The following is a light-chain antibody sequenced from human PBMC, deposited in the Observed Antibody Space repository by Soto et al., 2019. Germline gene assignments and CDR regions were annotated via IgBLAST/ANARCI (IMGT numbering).Light chain of an antibody. V-gene: IGLV1-44*01. CDR3: AAWDDSLGGPV. Sequence: QSVLTQPPSASGTPGQRVTISCSGSRTSIGSNTVTWYQHLPGAAPKLLVYNNNQRPSGVPDRFSGCKSDTSASLAISGLQFEDEAVFYCAAWDDSLGGPVFGGGTKLTVL. CDR2: NNN. CDR1: RTSIGSNT. J-gene: IGLJ3*02.